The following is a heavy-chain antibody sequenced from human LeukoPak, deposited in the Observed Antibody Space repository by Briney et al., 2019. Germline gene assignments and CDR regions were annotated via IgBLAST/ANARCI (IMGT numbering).Heavy chain of an antibody. J-gene: IGHJ5*02. D-gene: IGHD6-13*01. V-gene: IGHV3-7*01. CDR2: IKQDGSKK. CDR1: GFTFSSYW. Sequence: GGSLRLSCAASGFTFSSYWMSWVRQAPGKGLEWVANIKQDGSKKYYVDSVKGRFTISRDNAKNSLYLQMNSLRAEDTAVYYCARALVGSSWYEKITRLNWFDPWGQGTLVTVSS. CDR3: ARALVGSSWYEKITRLNWFDP.